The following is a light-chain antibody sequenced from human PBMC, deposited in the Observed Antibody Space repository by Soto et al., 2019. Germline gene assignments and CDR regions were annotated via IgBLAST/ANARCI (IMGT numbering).Light chain of an antibody. CDR2: GTS. CDR1: QSVPYTD. Sequence: IVLTQSPGTLSLSPGERATLSCRASQSVPYTDLAWYQQKPGQAPRLVIFGTSTRATGVPDRFSGSGSGTDFTLTISRLEPEYFAVYYCQQFVNSRTFGQGTKVEIK. V-gene: IGKV3-20*01. J-gene: IGKJ1*01. CDR3: QQFVNSRT.